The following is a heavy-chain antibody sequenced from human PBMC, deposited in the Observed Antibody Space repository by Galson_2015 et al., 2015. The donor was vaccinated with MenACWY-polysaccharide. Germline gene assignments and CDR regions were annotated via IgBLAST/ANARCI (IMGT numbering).Heavy chain of an antibody. CDR1: GSSFSSYS. CDR2: IIPIVGVP. CDR3: AREYSISSGHASSHDF. D-gene: IGHD6-6*01. Sequence: SEKVSCKASGSSFSSYSFSWIRQAPGQGLEWMGRIIPIVGVPNYAQKFQGRVTITADRPTSTVYMELSSLTSEDTAFYYCAREYSISSGHASSHDFWGQGTLVTVSP. V-gene: IGHV1-69*04. J-gene: IGHJ4*02.